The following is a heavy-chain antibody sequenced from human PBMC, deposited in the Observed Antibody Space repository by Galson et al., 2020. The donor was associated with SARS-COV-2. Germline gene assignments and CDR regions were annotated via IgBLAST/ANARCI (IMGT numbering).Heavy chain of an antibody. J-gene: IGHJ4*02. D-gene: IGHD6-19*01. CDR2: INHSGST. V-gene: IGHV4-34*01. Sequence: SQASETLSLTCAVYGGSFTGHYWNWIRQSPGKGLQWIGEINHSGSTEYVSSLKSRVTMSVDRSKNQFSLRLRSVTAADTAVYYCATPGYTSGWTNFDYWGQGTLVTVSS. CDR3: ATPGYTSGWTNFDY. CDR1: GGSFTGHY.